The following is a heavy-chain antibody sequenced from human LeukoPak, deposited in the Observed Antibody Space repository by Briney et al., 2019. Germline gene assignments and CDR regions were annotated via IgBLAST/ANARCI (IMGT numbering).Heavy chain of an antibody. CDR2: ISDTGATT. V-gene: IGHV3-23*01. D-gene: IGHD2-8*01. CDR1: GFAFKKHA. J-gene: IGHJ4*02. CDR3: AKDTSIGRYCTNGVCSPFDY. Sequence: GGSLRLSCAASGFAFKKHAMSWVRQAPGKGLEWVSAISDTGATTYDADSVKGRFTTSRDNSRSTLYLQMNSLRAEDTALYYCAKDTSIGRYCTNGVCSPFDYWGQGTLVTVSS.